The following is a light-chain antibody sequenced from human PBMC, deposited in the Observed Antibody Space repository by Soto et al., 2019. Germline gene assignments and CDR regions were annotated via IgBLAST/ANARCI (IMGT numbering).Light chain of an antibody. Sequence: QSVLTQPPSASGTPGQRVTISCSGSSSNIGSNTVNWYQQLPGTAPTLLIYYNNQRPSGVPDRFSCSKSGTSASLAISGLQSEDEAHYYCAAWDDSLDGWVFGGGTKLTVL. CDR1: SSNIGSNT. CDR3: AAWDDSLDGWV. V-gene: IGLV1-44*01. J-gene: IGLJ3*02. CDR2: YNN.